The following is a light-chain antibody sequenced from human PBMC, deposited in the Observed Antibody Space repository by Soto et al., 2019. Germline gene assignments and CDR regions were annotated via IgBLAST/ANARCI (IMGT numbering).Light chain of an antibody. Sequence: DIVLTQSPGTLSLSPGERASLSCRASQSVSSGHLAWYQQKPGQAPRLLIYGASSRATGIPDRFSGSESGTVFTPTISRLEPEDYAVYYWQQYGQSMWTFGQGTKVEIK. CDR2: GAS. V-gene: IGKV3-20*01. CDR3: QQYGQSMWT. J-gene: IGKJ1*01. CDR1: QSVSSGH.